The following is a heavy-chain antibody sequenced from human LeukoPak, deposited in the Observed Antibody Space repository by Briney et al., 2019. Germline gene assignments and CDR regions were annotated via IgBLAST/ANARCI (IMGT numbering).Heavy chain of an antibody. J-gene: IGHJ4*02. Sequence: GASVKVSCKASGYTFTDYYMHWVRQAPGQGLEWMGRIDPNSGGTDYAQKFQGRVTVTRDTSITTAYMELSRLRSDDTAVYYCAIYGSEDVLDYWGQGTLVTVSS. D-gene: IGHD3-10*01. V-gene: IGHV1-2*06. CDR3: AIYGSEDVLDY. CDR1: GYTFTDYY. CDR2: IDPNSGGT.